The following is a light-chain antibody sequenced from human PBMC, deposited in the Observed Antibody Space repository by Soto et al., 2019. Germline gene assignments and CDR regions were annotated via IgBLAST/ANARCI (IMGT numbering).Light chain of an antibody. CDR3: QHYNNYPWT. V-gene: IGKV1D-13*01. CDR2: AAS. Sequence: AIQLTQSPSSLSASVGDRVTITCRASQGIRDYLAWYQQKPGKAPKLLIYAASVLEIGVPSRFSGSGSGTDFTLTISSLQPEDFATYYCQHYNNYPWTFGQGTKVEIK. CDR1: QGIRDY. J-gene: IGKJ1*01.